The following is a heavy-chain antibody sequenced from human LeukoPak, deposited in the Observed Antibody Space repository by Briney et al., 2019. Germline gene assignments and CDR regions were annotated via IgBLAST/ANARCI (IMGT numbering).Heavy chain of an antibody. V-gene: IGHV3-30-3*01. Sequence: GRSLRLSCATSGFTFNKYSFHWVRQAPGKGLEWVAVISDDGNNEYYVDSVKGRFTISRDNSKNTLYLQMNSLRTEDTAMYYCARSYRYSGWKYFDCWGQGTLVTVSS. D-gene: IGHD5-12*01. CDR3: ARSYRYSGWKYFDC. CDR2: ISDDGNNE. J-gene: IGHJ4*02. CDR1: GFTFNKYS.